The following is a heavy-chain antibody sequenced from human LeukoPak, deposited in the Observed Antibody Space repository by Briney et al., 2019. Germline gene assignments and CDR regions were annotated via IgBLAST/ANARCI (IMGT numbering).Heavy chain of an antibody. CDR2: IYTSGST. CDR3: ASGTVSRAEYFQH. Sequence: SETLSLTCTVSGGSISNYYWNCIRQPAGKGLEWIGRIYTSGSTNYNPSLKSRVTMSVDTSKNQFSLKLTSVTAADTAAYYCASGTVSRAEYFQHWGQGTLVTVSS. V-gene: IGHV4-4*07. J-gene: IGHJ1*01. CDR1: GGSISNYY. D-gene: IGHD4-17*01.